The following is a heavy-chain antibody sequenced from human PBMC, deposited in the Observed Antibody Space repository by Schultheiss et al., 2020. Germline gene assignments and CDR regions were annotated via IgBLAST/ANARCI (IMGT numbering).Heavy chain of an antibody. CDR2: IWYDGSNK. CDR3: ARGNRGIFGWDKPLPYYYYGMDV. J-gene: IGHJ6*02. V-gene: IGHV3-33*08. D-gene: IGHD3-3*01. Sequence: GGSLRLSCAASGFTFSSYGMHWVRQAPGKGLEWVAVIWYDGSNKYYADSVKGRFTISRDNSKNTLYLQMNSLRAEDTAVYYCARGNRGIFGWDKPLPYYYYGMDVWGQGTTVTVSS. CDR1: GFTFSSYG.